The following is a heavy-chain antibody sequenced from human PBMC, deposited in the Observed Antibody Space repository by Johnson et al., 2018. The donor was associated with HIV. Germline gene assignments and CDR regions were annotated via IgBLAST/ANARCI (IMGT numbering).Heavy chain of an antibody. J-gene: IGHJ3*02. V-gene: IGHV3-30-3*01. CDR1: GFTFSSYA. Sequence: VQLVESGGGVVQPGRSLRLSCVASGFTFSSYAMHWVRQAPGNGLEWVAVISYDGNNKYYTASVKGRFTISRDNSKGTLYLQMNSLGAEDTAVFYCARVTSSVTTARYGAFDIWGQGTMVTVSS. CDR2: ISYDGNNK. D-gene: IGHD4-17*01. CDR3: ARVTSSVTTARYGAFDI.